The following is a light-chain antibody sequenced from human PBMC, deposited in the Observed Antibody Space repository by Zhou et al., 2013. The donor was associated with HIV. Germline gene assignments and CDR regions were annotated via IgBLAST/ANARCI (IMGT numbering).Light chain of an antibody. J-gene: IGKJ1*01. CDR3: QQCNSFPWT. CDR1: QDISHS. V-gene: IGKV1-NL1*01. Sequence: DIQMTQSPSSLSASVGDRVTITCRASQDISHSLAWYQQRPGKAPKLLVYGASSLESGVPSRFSGSGSGTDYTLTISSLQPDDFATYYCQQCNSFPWTFGQGTKVEIK. CDR2: GAS.